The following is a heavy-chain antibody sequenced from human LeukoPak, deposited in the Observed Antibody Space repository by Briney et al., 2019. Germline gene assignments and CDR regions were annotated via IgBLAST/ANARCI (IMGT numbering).Heavy chain of an antibody. CDR2: INPDGSST. D-gene: IGHD2-8*01. CDR3: VRGTNDWTGIDY. CDR1: GFTFSNYW. Sequence: PGGSLRLSCAASGFTFSNYWMHWVRQAPGKGLVWASRINPDGSSTDYADSVKGRFTISRDNARNTLYLQMNSLRVEDTAIYYCVRGTNDWTGIDYWGQGTLVTDSS. J-gene: IGHJ4*02. V-gene: IGHV3-74*01.